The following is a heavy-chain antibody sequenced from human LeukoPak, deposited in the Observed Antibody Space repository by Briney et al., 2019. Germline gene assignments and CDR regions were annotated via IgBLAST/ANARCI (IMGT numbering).Heavy chain of an antibody. J-gene: IGHJ4*02. CDR2: ISTNGGGT. CDR3: GEGGWSSFLYS. Sequence: TGGSLRLSCAASGFTFSTYAMHWVRQAPGKGLEYVSAISTNGGGTYYANSVKGRFTISRDNSKNTLYLQMGSLRAEDMAVYYWGEGGWSSFLYSWGQGTPVTGPS. D-gene: IGHD2-15*01. CDR1: GFTFSTYA. V-gene: IGHV3-64*01.